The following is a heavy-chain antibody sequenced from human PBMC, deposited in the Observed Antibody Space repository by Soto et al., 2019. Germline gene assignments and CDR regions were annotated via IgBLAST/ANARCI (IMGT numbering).Heavy chain of an antibody. CDR1: GDTFNTYD. J-gene: IGHJ4*02. CDR3: ARGRASGSYYLLDY. Sequence: VTVPCTASGDTFNTYDLNCVLQAIGHGLEWMGWINPNSGNIGYAQRFQGRVTMTRDTAIRTAYMEVSSLRSDDTAVYYCARGRASGSYYLLDYWGQGTLVTVSS. CDR2: INPNSGNI. V-gene: IGHV1-8*01. D-gene: IGHD3-10*01.